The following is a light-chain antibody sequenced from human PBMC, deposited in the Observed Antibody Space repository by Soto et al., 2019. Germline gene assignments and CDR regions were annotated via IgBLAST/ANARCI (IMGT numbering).Light chain of an antibody. Sequence: QSVRSQSSSASVTPGQRVTISGSGSRSNIGRNFVYCYQQVPGTAPRLLIQRNNERPSGVPDRFSGSKSGTSVSLAISGLRSDDEATYYCASWDDTLDAQVFGGGTQLTVL. CDR2: RNN. V-gene: IGLV1-47*01. J-gene: IGLJ3*02. CDR3: ASWDDTLDAQV. CDR1: RSNIGRNF.